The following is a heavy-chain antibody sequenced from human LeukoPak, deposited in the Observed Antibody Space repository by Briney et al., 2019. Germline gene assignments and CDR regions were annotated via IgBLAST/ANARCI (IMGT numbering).Heavy chain of an antibody. CDR1: GFTFSSYA. CDR3: AKDHPRGYSYGPLSY. Sequence: GGSLRLSCAASGFTFSSYAMSWVRQAPGKGLEWVSAISGSGGSTYYADSVKGRFTNSRDNSKNTLYLQMNSLRAEDTAVYYCAKDHPRGYSYGPLSYWGQGTLVTVSS. D-gene: IGHD5-18*01. J-gene: IGHJ4*02. V-gene: IGHV3-23*01. CDR2: ISGSGGST.